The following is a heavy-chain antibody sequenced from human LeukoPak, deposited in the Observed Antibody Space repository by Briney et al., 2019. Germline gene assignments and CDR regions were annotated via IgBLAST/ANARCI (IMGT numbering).Heavy chain of an antibody. D-gene: IGHD1-1*01. V-gene: IGHV3-30*02. CDR1: GFSITHYG. CDR3: VRDLCCYYYMDV. J-gene: IGHJ6*03. Sequence: GGSLRLSCAASGFSITHYGFHWVRQAPGKGLEWVTFIRSDGSNIFYADAGQGRFTVSRDNFKNTVYLQMSSLKGEDTAVYYCVRDLCCYYYMDVWGKGTTVTVSS. CDR2: IRSDGSNI.